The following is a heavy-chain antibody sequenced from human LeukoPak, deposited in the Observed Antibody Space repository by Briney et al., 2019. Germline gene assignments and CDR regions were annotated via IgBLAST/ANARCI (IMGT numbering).Heavy chain of an antibody. Sequence: ASVKVSCKASGYTFTNYWVHWVRRAPGQGLEWMGIIKPGDGTTNYAQKFQGGVTLTWDTSTSTVYMELSSLRSEDTAVYYCAKLTGRVADGTSYWGQGTLVTVSS. CDR2: IKPGDGTT. V-gene: IGHV1-46*01. J-gene: IGHJ4*02. CDR1: GYTFTNYW. D-gene: IGHD6-13*01. CDR3: AKLTGRVADGTSY.